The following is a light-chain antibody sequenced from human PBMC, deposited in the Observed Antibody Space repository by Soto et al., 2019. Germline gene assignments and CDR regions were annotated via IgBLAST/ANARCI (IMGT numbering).Light chain of an antibody. Sequence: QSALTQPASVSGSPGQSITISCTGTSSDVGNYIFVSWYRQHPGKATKLMIYDINNRPSGVSNRFSGSKSGNTASLTISGLQAEDEADYYCVSSTTSASYVFGPGTKVTVL. CDR2: DIN. CDR1: SSDVGNYIF. CDR3: VSSTTSASYV. J-gene: IGLJ1*01. V-gene: IGLV2-14*01.